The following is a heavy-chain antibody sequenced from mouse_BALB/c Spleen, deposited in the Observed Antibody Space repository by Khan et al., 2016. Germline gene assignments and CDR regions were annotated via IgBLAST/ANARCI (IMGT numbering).Heavy chain of an antibody. Sequence: EVELVESGGGLVQPGGSRKLSCAASGFTFSSFGMHWVRQAPEKGLEWVAYISGGSFTIYYADAVKGRFTISRDNPRNTLFLQMTSLRSEDTALYYCTRGVSYVNSANYAMAYWGRGTSVTVSS. J-gene: IGHJ4*01. V-gene: IGHV5-17*02. CDR2: ISGGSFTI. D-gene: IGHD1-1*01. CDR3: TRGVSYVNSANYAMAY. CDR1: GFTFSSFG.